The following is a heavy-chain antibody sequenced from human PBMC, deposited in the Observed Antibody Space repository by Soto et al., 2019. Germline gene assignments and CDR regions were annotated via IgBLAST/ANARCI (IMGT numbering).Heavy chain of an antibody. D-gene: IGHD1-26*01. V-gene: IGHV4-39*01. J-gene: IGHJ4*02. CDR1: GGSISSSSYY. Sequence: SETLSLTCTVSGGSISSSSYYLGWLRQPQGKGLEWIGSIYYSRGTYYNPSLKSRVTISVDTSENQFSLKLSSVTAADTAVYYCARLVRSGSNYVGRTIYFDYWGQGTLVTVSS. CDR2: IYYSRGT. CDR3: ARLVRSGSNYVGRTIYFDY.